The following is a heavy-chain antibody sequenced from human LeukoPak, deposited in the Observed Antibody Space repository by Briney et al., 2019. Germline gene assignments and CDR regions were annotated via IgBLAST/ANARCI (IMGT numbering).Heavy chain of an antibody. Sequence: ASVKVSCKASGYTFTSYYMHWVRQAPGQGLEWMGIINPSGGSTSYAQKFQGRVTMTRDTSTSTVYMELSSLRSEDTAVYYCARGGNDYGDTLRFDPWGQGTLVTVSS. D-gene: IGHD4-17*01. V-gene: IGHV1-46*01. CDR2: INPSGGST. CDR1: GYTFTSYY. CDR3: ARGGNDYGDTLRFDP. J-gene: IGHJ5*02.